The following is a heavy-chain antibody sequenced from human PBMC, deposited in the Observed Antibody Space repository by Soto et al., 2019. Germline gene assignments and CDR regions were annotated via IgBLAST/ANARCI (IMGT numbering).Heavy chain of an antibody. D-gene: IGHD3-22*01. Sequence: SETLSLTCTVSGGSISSGGYYWRWIRQHPRKSLEWIGYNYNSGSTNYNQHLKSQVTISVDTSTNQCSRKLSCVTAADTAVYYCARGTDYYDSSGLPQNWFDPWGQGTLVTVSS. V-gene: IGHV4-31*01. CDR2: NYNSGST. CDR3: ARGTDYYDSSGLPQNWFDP. CDR1: GGSISSGGYY. J-gene: IGHJ5*02.